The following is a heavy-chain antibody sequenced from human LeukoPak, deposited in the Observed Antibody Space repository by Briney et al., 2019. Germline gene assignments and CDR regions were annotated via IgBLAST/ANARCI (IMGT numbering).Heavy chain of an antibody. Sequence: GGSLRLSSAVSGVTFSSLAMSWVRQAPGKGLEWVSAISGRGGTRYYAGCVKGRFPISRDNPKNTLYLQMNSLRAEDTAVYYCAKDQGSSSGSYLVYVDYWGQGTLVTVSS. CDR1: GVTFSSLA. D-gene: IGHD1-26*01. J-gene: IGHJ4*02. CDR2: ISGRGGTR. CDR3: AKDQGSSSGSYLVYVDY. V-gene: IGHV3-23*01.